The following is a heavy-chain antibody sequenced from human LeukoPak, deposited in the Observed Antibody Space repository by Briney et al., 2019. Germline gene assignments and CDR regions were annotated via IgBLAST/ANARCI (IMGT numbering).Heavy chain of an antibody. CDR1: GYTFSNFG. D-gene: IGHD2-2*01. CDR3: ARDGTSTDDY. V-gene: IGHV1-18*01. Sequence: ASVKVSCKASGYTFSNFGINWVRHAPGQGLEWIAWISGNNDNPNYGQKFQGRFTVTTDSSTSTAYMELRNLRSDDTAVYYCARDGTSTDDYWGQGTLVTVSS. CDR2: ISGNNDNP. J-gene: IGHJ4*02.